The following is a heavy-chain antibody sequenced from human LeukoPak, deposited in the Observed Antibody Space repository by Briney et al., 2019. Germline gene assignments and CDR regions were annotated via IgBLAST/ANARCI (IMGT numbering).Heavy chain of an antibody. CDR1: GFTFSNYA. V-gene: IGHV3-23*01. D-gene: IGHD3-22*01. CDR3: AKSSGPGGYYYYGMDV. J-gene: IGHJ6*02. CDR2: ISGDGGIT. Sequence: GGSLRLSCAASGFTFSNYAMSWVRQAPGKGLEWVSAISGDGGITYYADSVRGRFTISRDNSKNTLYLQMNSLRAEDTAVYYCAKSSGPGGYYYYGMDVWGQGTTVTVSS.